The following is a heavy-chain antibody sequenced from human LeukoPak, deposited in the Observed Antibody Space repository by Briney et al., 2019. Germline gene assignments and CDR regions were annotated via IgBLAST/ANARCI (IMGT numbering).Heavy chain of an antibody. CDR1: GFTFSSYW. J-gene: IGHJ4*02. CDR3: ARAWAYYDSSGYYPRYFDY. Sequence: WGSLRLSCAASGFTFSSYWMSWVRQAPGKGLEWVANIKQDGSEKYYVDSVKGRFTISRDNAKNSLYLQMNSLRAEDTAVYYCARAWAYYDSSGYYPRYFDYWGQGTLVTVSS. V-gene: IGHV3-7*03. CDR2: IKQDGSEK. D-gene: IGHD3-22*01.